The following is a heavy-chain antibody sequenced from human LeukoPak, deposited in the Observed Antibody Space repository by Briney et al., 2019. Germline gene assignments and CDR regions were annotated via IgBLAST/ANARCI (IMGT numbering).Heavy chain of an antibody. J-gene: IGHJ3*01. V-gene: IGHV4-61*02. D-gene: IGHD2-2*01. CDR3: ARDGGVVVPAAPAVFDV. CDR2: IYISGST. CDR1: GGSISSGGYY. Sequence: PSETLSLTCTVSGGSISSGGYYWSWIRQPAGKGLEWIGRIYISGSTNYNPSLKSRVTMSTDTSKNQFSLKLSSVTAADTAVYYCARDGGVVVPAAPAVFDVWGQGTMVTVSS.